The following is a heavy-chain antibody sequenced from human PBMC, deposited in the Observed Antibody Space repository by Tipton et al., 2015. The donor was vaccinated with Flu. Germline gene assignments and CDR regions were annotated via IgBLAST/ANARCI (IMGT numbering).Heavy chain of an antibody. V-gene: IGHV4-59*12. CDR3: ARDSAVIPGPLVY. CDR2: FYYSGTT. J-gene: IGHJ4*02. CDR1: GGSISSYY. D-gene: IGHD4-23*01. Sequence: TLSLTCTVSGGSISSYYWSWIRQPPGKGLEWIGDFYYSGTTSYNPSLESRVTISTDTSRNQFSLRLNSVTAADTAVHFCARDSAVIPGPLVYWGQGILVTVSS.